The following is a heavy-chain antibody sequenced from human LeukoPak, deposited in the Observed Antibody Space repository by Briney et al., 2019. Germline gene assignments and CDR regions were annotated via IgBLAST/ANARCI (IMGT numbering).Heavy chain of an antibody. CDR1: GFTFDDYG. Sequence: GGSLRPSCAASGFTFDDYGMSWVREAAGPGLEWFSGFNWNGCSTGYADSVKGRFTISRDNSKNTLYLQMNSLRAEDTAFYYCAKAAGYSSGWAFEYWGQGTLVTVSS. CDR2: FNWNGCST. D-gene: IGHD6-19*01. V-gene: IGHV3-20*04. J-gene: IGHJ4*02. CDR3: AKAAGYSSGWAFEY.